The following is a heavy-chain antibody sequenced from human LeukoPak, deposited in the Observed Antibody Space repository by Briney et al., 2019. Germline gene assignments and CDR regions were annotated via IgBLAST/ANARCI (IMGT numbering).Heavy chain of an antibody. CDR2: ISSSSSYI. CDR1: GFTFSSYS. J-gene: IGHJ4*02. V-gene: IGHV3-21*01. Sequence: GGSLRLSCAASGFTFSSYSMNWVRQAPGKGLEWVSSISSSSSYIYYADSVKGRFTISRDNAKNSLYLQMNSLRAEDTAVYYCARDRGGDTAMDPDYWGQGTLVTVSS. CDR3: ARDRGGDTAMDPDY. D-gene: IGHD5-18*01.